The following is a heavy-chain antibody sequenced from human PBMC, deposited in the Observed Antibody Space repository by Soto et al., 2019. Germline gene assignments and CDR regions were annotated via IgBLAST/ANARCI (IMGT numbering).Heavy chain of an antibody. D-gene: IGHD6-19*01. CDR2: ISSSSSYI. Sequence: PGGSLRLSCAASGFTFSSYSMNWVRQAPGKGLEWVSSISSSSSYIYYADSVKGRFTISRDNAKNSLYLQMNSLRAEDTAVYYCARDLLAVAGTYYYYGMDVWGQGTTVTVSS. CDR3: ARDLLAVAGTYYYYGMDV. J-gene: IGHJ6*02. CDR1: GFTFSSYS. V-gene: IGHV3-21*01.